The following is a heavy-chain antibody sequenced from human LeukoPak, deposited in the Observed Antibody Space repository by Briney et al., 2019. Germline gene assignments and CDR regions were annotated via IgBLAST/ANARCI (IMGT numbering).Heavy chain of an antibody. Sequence: GGSLRLSCAPSGFTFSSYSMNWVRQAPGKGLEWVSSISSSSSYIYYADSVKGRFTISRDNAKNSLYLQMNSLRAEDTAVYYCARVLRRMLAEDFDYWGQGTLVTVSS. CDR2: ISSSSSYI. D-gene: IGHD2-8*01. V-gene: IGHV3-21*01. J-gene: IGHJ4*02. CDR1: GFTFSSYS. CDR3: ARVLRRMLAEDFDY.